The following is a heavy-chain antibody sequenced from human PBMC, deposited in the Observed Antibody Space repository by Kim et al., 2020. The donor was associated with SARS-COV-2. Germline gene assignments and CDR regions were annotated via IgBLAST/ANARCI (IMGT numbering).Heavy chain of an antibody. V-gene: IGHV3-23*01. CDR3: AKDASSTSRYYYYYMDV. Sequence: VKCRFTLSRDNTTNTLYLQMSSLRAEDTAVYYCAKDASSTSRYYYYYMDVWGKGTTVTVSS. D-gene: IGHD2-2*01. J-gene: IGHJ6*03.